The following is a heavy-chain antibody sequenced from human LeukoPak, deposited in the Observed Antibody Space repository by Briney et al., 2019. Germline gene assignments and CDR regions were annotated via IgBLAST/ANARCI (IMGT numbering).Heavy chain of an antibody. CDR1: GGSISSSSYY. CDR2: VNHGGGT. CDR3: ARGILQVMYAVFDY. V-gene: IGHV4-39*07. D-gene: IGHD2-8*01. Sequence: SETLSLTCTVSGGSISSSSYYWGWIRQPPGKGLEWIGEVNHGGGTNYSPSLKSRLTITVDTSKNQFSLKLSSVTAADTAVYFCARGILQVMYAVFDYWGQGTLVTVSS. J-gene: IGHJ4*02.